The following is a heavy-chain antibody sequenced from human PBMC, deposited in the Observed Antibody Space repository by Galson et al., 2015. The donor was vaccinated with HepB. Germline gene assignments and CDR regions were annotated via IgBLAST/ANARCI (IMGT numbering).Heavy chain of an antibody. CDR3: AQGGD. CDR1: GFIFSDYY. J-gene: IGHJ4*02. Sequence: SLRLSCAVSGFIFSDYYMAWIRQAPGKGLEWVSYISSDGRTMYYADSVKGRFTVTRDNAKSSLYLQMNSLRVEDTAVYYCAQGGDWGQGTLVTVSS. D-gene: IGHD2-21*01. CDR2: ISSDGRTM. V-gene: IGHV3-11*01.